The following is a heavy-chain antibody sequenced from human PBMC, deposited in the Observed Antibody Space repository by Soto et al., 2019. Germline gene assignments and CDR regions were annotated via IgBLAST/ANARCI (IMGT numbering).Heavy chain of an antibody. D-gene: IGHD2-2*01. V-gene: IGHV3-23*01. CDR1: GFTFSSYA. J-gene: IGHJ5*02. Sequence: GGSLRLSCAASGFTFSSYAMSWVRQAPGKGLEWVSAISGSGGSTYYADSVKGRFTISRDNSKNTLYLQMNSLRAEDTAVYYCAKDPDVVVPAATENWFDPWGQGTLVTVSS. CDR3: AKDPDVVVPAATENWFDP. CDR2: ISGSGGST.